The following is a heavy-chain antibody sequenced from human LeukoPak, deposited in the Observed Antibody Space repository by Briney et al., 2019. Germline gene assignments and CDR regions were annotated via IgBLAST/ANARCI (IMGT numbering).Heavy chain of an antibody. Sequence: SETLSLTCTVSGGSISSYYWSWVRQPPRKGLEWGGYIYFSGSTNNNPPLKSRVTISGDTSKNQFSLKLSSVPAAHTAAYYSVSLRRRRSNWERTYYFDYWGQGTVITVSS. J-gene: IGHJ4*02. CDR2: IYFSGST. CDR3: VSLRRRRSNWERTYYFDY. D-gene: IGHD7-27*01. V-gene: IGHV4-59*01. CDR1: GGSISSYY.